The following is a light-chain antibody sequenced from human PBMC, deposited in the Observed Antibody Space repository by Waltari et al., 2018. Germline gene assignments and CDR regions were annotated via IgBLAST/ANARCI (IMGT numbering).Light chain of an antibody. J-gene: IGKJ1*01. CDR3: QQYYTTPRT. CDR1: QSVLYSSNNNNY. CDR2: WAS. Sequence: DLVMTQSPDSLAVSLVERATINCKSSQSVLYSSNNNNYLAWYRQKPGQPPKLLFYWASTRASGVPDRFSGSGSGTDFTLTISSLQAEDVAVYYCQQYYTTPRTFGQGTTVEIK. V-gene: IGKV4-1*01.